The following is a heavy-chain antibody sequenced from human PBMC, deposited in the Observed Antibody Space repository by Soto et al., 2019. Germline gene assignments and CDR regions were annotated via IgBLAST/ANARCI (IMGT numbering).Heavy chain of an antibody. J-gene: IGHJ4*02. V-gene: IGHV5-10-1*01. CDR2: IDPGDSYS. D-gene: IGHD6-19*01. Sequence: GESLKIYCQGSGYDFTKYWITWVRQLPGKGLEWLARIDPGDSYSDYSPSFRGHVTMSIDKSTSTDHLQWTSLRTSDTAIYYCARLDRHTVAGTCNNWGKGTQVTVSS. CDR3: ARLDRHTVAGTCNN. CDR1: GYDFTKYW.